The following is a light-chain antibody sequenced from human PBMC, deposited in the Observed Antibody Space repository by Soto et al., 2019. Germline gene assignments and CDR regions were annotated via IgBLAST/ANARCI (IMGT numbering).Light chain of an antibody. CDR2: GAS. CDR3: QGSYSGPVA. J-gene: IGKJ1*01. V-gene: IGKV1-39*01. Sequence: DFQVTHSPSSLSASVGDRVTITCRVSQSISKSLNWYQQKPGEAPELLIYGASKLQSGVPSRFSGSGSGTDFTLTISSLQPEDSASYYCQGSYSGPVAFGQGTKVDIK. CDR1: QSISKS.